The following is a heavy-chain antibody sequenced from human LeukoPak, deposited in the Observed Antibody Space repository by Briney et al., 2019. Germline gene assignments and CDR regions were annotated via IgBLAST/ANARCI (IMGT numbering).Heavy chain of an antibody. D-gene: IGHD3-3*01. CDR3: ARLLIFGVVIPEYYYGMGV. CDR1: GYTFTGYY. Sequence: ASVKVSCKASGYTFTGYYMHWVRQAPGQGLEWMGRINPNSGGTNYAQKFQGRVTMTRDTSISTAYMELSRLRSDDTAVYYCARLLIFGVVIPEYYYGMGVWGQGTTVTVSS. J-gene: IGHJ6*02. V-gene: IGHV1-2*06. CDR2: INPNSGGT.